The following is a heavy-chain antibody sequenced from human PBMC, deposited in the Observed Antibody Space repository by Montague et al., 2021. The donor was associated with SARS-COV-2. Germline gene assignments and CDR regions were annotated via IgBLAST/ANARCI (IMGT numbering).Heavy chain of an antibody. CDR2: IYYSGST. J-gene: IGHJ5*02. V-gene: IGHV4-39*01. CDR1: GCPISSSSYY. D-gene: IGHD3-10*01. Sequence: SETLSLTCTVSGCPISSSSYYWCFIHQPPGKGLEWIGSIYYSGSTYYNPSLRSRVTISVDTSKNQFSLKLSSVAAADTAVYYCARQGRISMVRLNWFDPWGKGTLVTVSS. CDR3: ARQGRISMVRLNWFDP.